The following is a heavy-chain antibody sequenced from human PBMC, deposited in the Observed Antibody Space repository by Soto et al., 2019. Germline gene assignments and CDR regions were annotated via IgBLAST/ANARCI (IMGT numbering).Heavy chain of an antibody. CDR3: ARVDLPYYYDSSGYYDY. D-gene: IGHD3-22*01. J-gene: IGHJ4*02. V-gene: IGHV4-30-4*01. CDR2: IYYSGST. Sequence: PSETLSLTCTVSGGSISSGDYYRSWIRQPPGKGLEWIGYIYYSGSTYYNPSLKSRVTISVDTSKNQFSLKLSSVTAADTAVYYCARVDLPYYYDSSGYYDYWGQGTLVTVSS. CDR1: GGSISSGDYY.